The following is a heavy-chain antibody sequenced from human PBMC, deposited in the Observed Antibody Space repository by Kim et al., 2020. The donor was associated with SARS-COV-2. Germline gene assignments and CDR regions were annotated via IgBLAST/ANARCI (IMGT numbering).Heavy chain of an antibody. V-gene: IGHV3-33*01. CDR2: IWYDGSNK. J-gene: IGHJ4*02. CDR3: ACDILTGYRFDY. Sequence: GGSLRLSCAASGFTFSSYGMHWVRQAPGKGLEWVAVIWYDGSNKYYADSVKGRFTISRDNSKNTLYLQMNSLRAEDTAVYYCACDILTGYRFDYWGQGTLVTVSS. D-gene: IGHD3-9*01. CDR1: GFTFSSYG.